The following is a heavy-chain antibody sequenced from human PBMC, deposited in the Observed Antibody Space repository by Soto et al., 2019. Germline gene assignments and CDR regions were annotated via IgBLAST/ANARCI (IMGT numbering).Heavy chain of an antibody. V-gene: IGHV1-69*06. CDR1: GGTFSSYA. D-gene: IGHD3-3*01. CDR2: IIPIFGTA. J-gene: IGHJ3*02. CDR3: AREGMIFGVVRAFDI. Sequence: SVKVSCKASGGTFSSYAISWVRQAPGQGLEWMGGIIPIFGTANYAQKFQGRVTITADKSTSTAYMELSSLRSEDTAVYYCAREGMIFGVVRAFDIWGQGTMVTVSS.